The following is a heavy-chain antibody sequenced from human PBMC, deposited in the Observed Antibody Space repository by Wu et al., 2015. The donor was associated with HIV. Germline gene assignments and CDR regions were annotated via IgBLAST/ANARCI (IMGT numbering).Heavy chain of an antibody. CDR2: IIPIFGTA. V-gene: IGHV1-69*12. Sequence: QVQLVQSGAEVKKPGSSVKVSCKASGGTFSSYAISWVRQAPGQGLEWMGGIIPIFGTANYAQKFQGRVTITADESTSTAYMELSSLRSEDTAVYYCARFRADDFWSGYRWGAEFDYWGQGTLVTVSS. CDR1: GGTFSSYA. J-gene: IGHJ4*02. D-gene: IGHD3-3*01. CDR3: ARFRADDFWSGYRWGAEFDY.